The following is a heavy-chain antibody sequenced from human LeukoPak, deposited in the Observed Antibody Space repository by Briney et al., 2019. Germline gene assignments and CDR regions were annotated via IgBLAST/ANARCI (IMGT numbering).Heavy chain of an antibody. CDR3: SRENGAFSPFGY. CDR1: GGSITRTNW. J-gene: IGHJ4*02. D-gene: IGHD2-8*01. V-gene: IGHV4-4*02. Sequence: SGTLALTCGVSGGSITRTNWWSWVRQPPGQGLEWIGEISLSGLTNYNPSLKSRVTMALDKSKNHLSLNLTSVTAADTAVYYCSRENGAFSPFGYWGQGTLVTVPS. CDR2: ISLSGLT.